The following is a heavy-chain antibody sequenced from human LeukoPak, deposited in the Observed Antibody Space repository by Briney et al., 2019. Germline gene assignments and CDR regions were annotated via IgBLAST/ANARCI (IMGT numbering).Heavy chain of an antibody. CDR2: FDPEDGET. D-gene: IGHD2-2*01. CDR3: VTKGLVPAPRYNWFDP. CDR1: GYTLTELS. V-gene: IGHV1-24*01. J-gene: IGHJ5*02. Sequence: ASVKVSCKVSGYTLTELSMHWVRQAPGKGREWMGGFDPEDGETIYAQKFQGRVTMTEDTSTDTAYMELSSLRSEDTAVYYCVTKGLVPAPRYNWFDPWGQGTLVTVSS.